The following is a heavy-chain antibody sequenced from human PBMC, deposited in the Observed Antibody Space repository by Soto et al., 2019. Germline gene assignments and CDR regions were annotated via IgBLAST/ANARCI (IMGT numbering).Heavy chain of an antibody. CDR3: AKDLTGRGGGY. V-gene: IGHV3-30*18. J-gene: IGHJ4*02. Sequence: QVQLVESGGGVVQPGRALRLSCAASGFTFSSYGMHWVRQAPGKGLEWVAVISYDGSNKYYADSVKGRFTISRDNSKNTLYLQMNSLRAEDTAVYYCAKDLTGRGGGYWGQGTLVTVSS. CDR2: ISYDGSNK. CDR1: GFTFSSYG. D-gene: IGHD1-20*01.